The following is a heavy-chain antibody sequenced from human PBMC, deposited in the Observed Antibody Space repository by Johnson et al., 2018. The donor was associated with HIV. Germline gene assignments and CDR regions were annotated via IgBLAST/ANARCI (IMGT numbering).Heavy chain of an antibody. CDR1: GFTFSDYY. CDR2: ISSSGSTI. Sequence: QMLLVESGGGVVQPGRSLRLSCAASGFTFSDYYMSWIRQAPGKGLAWVSYISSSGSTIYYAASVKGRFTLSRDNAKNSLYLQMNSLRAEDTALYWCAKDLVSWNGIWREAFDIWGQGTMVSVSS. J-gene: IGHJ3*02. CDR3: AKDLVSWNGIWREAFDI. V-gene: IGHV3-11*04. D-gene: IGHD1-1*01.